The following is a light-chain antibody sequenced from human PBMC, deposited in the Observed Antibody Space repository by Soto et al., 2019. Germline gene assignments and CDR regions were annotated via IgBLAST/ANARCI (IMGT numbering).Light chain of an antibody. Sequence: DIQMTQSPSSLSASVGDRVTITCRASQGVGNYLVWYQQKPGKVPKLLIYAASTLQSGVPSRFSGSGSGTEFTITISSLQPEDFDTYYCQKCNSAPWTFGPGTKVEIK. CDR1: QGVGNY. J-gene: IGKJ1*01. V-gene: IGKV1-27*01. CDR2: AAS. CDR3: QKCNSAPWT.